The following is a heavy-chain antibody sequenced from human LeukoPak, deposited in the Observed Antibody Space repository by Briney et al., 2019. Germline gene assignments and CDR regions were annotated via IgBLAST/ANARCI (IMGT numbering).Heavy chain of an antibody. J-gene: IGHJ4*02. V-gene: IGHV4-34*01. Sequence: PSETLSLTCAVYGGSFSDYYWTWIRQPPGKGLEWIGEINHYGSTNYKSSFKSRVTMSVDTSKNQFSLKLRSVTAADTATYYCARGLSRSSRFPFDLWGQGTLVTVSS. D-gene: IGHD6-6*01. CDR2: INHYGST. CDR3: ARGLSRSSRFPFDL. CDR1: GGSFSDYY.